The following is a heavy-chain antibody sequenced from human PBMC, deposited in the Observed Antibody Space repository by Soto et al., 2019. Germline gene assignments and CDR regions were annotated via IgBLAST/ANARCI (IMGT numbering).Heavy chain of an antibody. CDR2: ISHSGST. Sequence: SETLSLTCAVYGGSFSGYYLSWIRQPPGKGLEWIGEISHSGSTNYNPSLKSRVTISVDTSKNQFSLKLSSVTAADTAVYYCASMGTDCSGGSCYQNAEYFQRWGQGTLVTVSS. CDR3: ASMGTDCSGGSCYQNAEYFQR. J-gene: IGHJ1*01. CDR1: GGSFSGYY. V-gene: IGHV4-34*01. D-gene: IGHD2-15*01.